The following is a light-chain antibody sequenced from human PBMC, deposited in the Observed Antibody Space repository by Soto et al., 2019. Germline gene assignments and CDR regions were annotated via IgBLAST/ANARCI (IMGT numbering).Light chain of an antibody. J-gene: IGKJ5*01. CDR2: GAS. Sequence: IVLAQSPATLSVSPWERVTLSCRATQTIGNKLAWYLQRPGQAPRLLIYGASTRATGTPARFSGSGSGTEFTLTISSLQSEDFAVYYCQQYNNWPPITFGQGTRLEIK. CDR3: QQYNNWPPIT. CDR1: QTIGNK. V-gene: IGKV3-15*01.